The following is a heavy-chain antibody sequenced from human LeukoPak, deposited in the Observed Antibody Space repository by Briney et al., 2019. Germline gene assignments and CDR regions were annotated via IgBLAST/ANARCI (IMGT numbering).Heavy chain of an antibody. CDR2: INHSGST. V-gene: IGHV4-34*01. CDR3: ARGWGYYGSGSSYGY. D-gene: IGHD3-10*01. Sequence: SETLSLTCAVYGGSFSGYYWSWIRQPPGKGLEWIGEINHSGSTNYNPSLKSRVTISVDTSKNQFSLKLSSVTAADTAVYYCARGWGYYGSGSSYGYWGQGTLVTVSS. CDR1: GGSFSGYY. J-gene: IGHJ4*02.